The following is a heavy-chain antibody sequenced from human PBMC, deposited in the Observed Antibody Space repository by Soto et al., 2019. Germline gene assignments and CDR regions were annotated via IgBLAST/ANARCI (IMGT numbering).Heavy chain of an antibody. CDR3: ARFISSPQPFDY. Sequence: GGSLRLSCAASGFTFGYYYMSWIRQAPGKGLEWVSYISSSGSTIYYADSVKGRFTISRDNAKNSLYLQMNSLRAEDTAVYYCARFISSPQPFDYWGQGNLVTVSS. D-gene: IGHD6-6*01. CDR2: ISSSGSTI. V-gene: IGHV3-11*01. J-gene: IGHJ4*02. CDR1: GFTFGYYY.